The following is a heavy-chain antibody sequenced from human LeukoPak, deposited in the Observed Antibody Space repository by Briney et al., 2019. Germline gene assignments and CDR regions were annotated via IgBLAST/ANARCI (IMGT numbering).Heavy chain of an antibody. CDR1: GGSISSSGYY. CDR2: IYYSGST. V-gene: IGHV4-39*01. J-gene: IGHJ4*02. Sequence: SETLSLTCTVSGGSISSSGYYWGWIRQPPGKGLQWIGSIYYSGSTYYNPSLKSRVIVSVDTSKNQFSLKLSSVTAADTAVYYCARQSYDSSGYYYFDYWGQGTLDTVSS. CDR3: ARQSYDSSGYYYFDY. D-gene: IGHD3-22*01.